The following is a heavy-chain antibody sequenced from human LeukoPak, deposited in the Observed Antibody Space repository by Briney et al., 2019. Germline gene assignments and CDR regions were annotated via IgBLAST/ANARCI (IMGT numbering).Heavy chain of an antibody. CDR1: GFIFSNYA. Sequence: GGSLRLSCAASGFIFSNYAMHWVRQAPGKGLEWVALISSDGSRIYYADSVKGRFTISRDNSRNTLYLQMNSLRAEDSAVYYCARGLHRRCSGGICYQPFDYWGQGTLVTVSS. D-gene: IGHD2-15*01. J-gene: IGHJ4*02. V-gene: IGHV3-30*04. CDR2: ISSDGSRI. CDR3: ARGLHRRCSGGICYQPFDY.